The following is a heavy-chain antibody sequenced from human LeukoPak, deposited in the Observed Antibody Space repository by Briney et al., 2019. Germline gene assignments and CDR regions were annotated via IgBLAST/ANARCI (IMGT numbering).Heavy chain of an antibody. D-gene: IGHD6-19*01. CDR1: GYTFTSYD. CDR2: MNPASGNT. J-gene: IGHJ4*02. V-gene: IGHV1-8*01. CDR3: AREAVADDY. Sequence: GASVKVSCKASGYTFTSYDINWVRQATGQGLEWMGYMNPASGNTGYAQKFQGRVTMTTDTSISTAYMELSSLRSEDTAVYYCAREAVADDYWGQGTLVTVSS.